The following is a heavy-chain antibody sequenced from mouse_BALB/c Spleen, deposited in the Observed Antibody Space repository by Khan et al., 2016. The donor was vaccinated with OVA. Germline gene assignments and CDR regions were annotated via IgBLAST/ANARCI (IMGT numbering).Heavy chain of an antibody. CDR3: TRFITTTTGGYYAMDY. J-gene: IGHJ4*01. CDR1: GFIFSSYG. Sequence: EVELVESGGDLVNPGGSLKLSCAASGFIFSSYGMSWVRQTPDKRLEWVATISSGGTYNYYPDSVKGRFTISRDNAKNTLSLKRSSLMSEDTAMYYCTRFITTTTGGYYAMDYWGQGTSVTVAS. V-gene: IGHV5-6*01. D-gene: IGHD1-2*01. CDR2: ISSGGTYN.